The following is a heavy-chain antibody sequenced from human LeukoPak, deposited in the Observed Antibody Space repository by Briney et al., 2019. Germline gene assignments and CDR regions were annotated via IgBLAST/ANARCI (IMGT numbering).Heavy chain of an antibody. CDR3: ARDTGCSGGSCYYPMIFDY. D-gene: IGHD2-15*01. CDR1: GFTFRNYG. CDR2: IGYDGSKK. Sequence: GRSLRLSCAASGFTFRNYGMHWVRQAPGKGLEWVAVIGYDGSKKYYADSVKGRFTISRDNSKNTLSLQMNSLRAEDTAVYYCARDTGCSGGSCYYPMIFDYWGQGTLVTVSS. J-gene: IGHJ4*02. V-gene: IGHV3-33*01.